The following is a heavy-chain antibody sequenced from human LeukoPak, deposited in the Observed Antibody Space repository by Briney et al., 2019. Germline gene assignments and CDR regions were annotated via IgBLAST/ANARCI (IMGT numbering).Heavy chain of an antibody. D-gene: IGHD4-17*01. V-gene: IGHV3-30*02. CDR2: IGVDETFK. J-gene: IGHJ2*01. CDR1: GFIFSENA. Sequence: PGGSLRLSCAASGFIFSENAMHWVRQAPGKGLDWVAYIGVDETFKEHADSVKGRFTISRDNSGNTLYLQMNNLRAEDTAAYYCARSFGDVNWHFDLWGRGTLVTVSP. CDR3: ARSFGDVNWHFDL.